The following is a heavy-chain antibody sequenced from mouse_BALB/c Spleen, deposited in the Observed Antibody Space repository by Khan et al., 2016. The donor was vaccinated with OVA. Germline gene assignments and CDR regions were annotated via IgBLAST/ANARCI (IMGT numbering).Heavy chain of an antibody. J-gene: IGHJ3*01. CDR1: GFTFSDYY. CDR2: ISDVGSYI. CDR3: IRGYYGDPFAY. D-gene: IGHD2-13*01. V-gene: IGHV5-4*02. Sequence: EVELVESGGGLVKPGGSLKLSCEASGFTFSDYYMYWVRQTPEKRLEWVATISDVGSYIYYLVNVRGRFTISRDNAKNNLYLQMNSLKSEDTAMYYCIRGYYGDPFAYWGHGTLVTVSA.